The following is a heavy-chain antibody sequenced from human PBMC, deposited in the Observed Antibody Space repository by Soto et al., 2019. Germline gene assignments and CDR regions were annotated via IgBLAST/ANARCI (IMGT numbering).Heavy chain of an antibody. CDR3: ARGRYCRTGRCFPNWFDS. CDR1: GDSISNVDYF. V-gene: IGHV4-30-4*08. J-gene: IGHJ5*01. CDR2: IYKSATT. D-gene: IGHD2-15*01. Sequence: KTSETLSLTCSVSGDSISNVDYFWAWIRQPPGQALEYIGYIYKSATTYYNPSFESRVAISLDTSKSQFSLNVTSVTAADTAVYFCARGRYCRTGRCFPNWFDSWGQGTLVTVSS.